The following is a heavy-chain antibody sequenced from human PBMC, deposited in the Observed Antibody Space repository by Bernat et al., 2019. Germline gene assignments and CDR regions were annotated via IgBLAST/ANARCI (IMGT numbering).Heavy chain of an antibody. V-gene: IGHV1-3*01. CDR3: ARGDYYGSGSYYPHYYYYGMDV. CDR2: INAGNGNT. Sequence: QVQLVQSGAEVKKPGASVKVSCKASGYTFTSYAMHWVRQAPGQRLEWMGWINAGNGNTKYSQKFQGRVTITRDTSASTAYMELSSLRSEDTAVYYCARGDYYGSGSYYPHYYYYGMDVWGQGTTVTVSS. CDR1: GYTFTSYA. J-gene: IGHJ6*02. D-gene: IGHD3-10*01.